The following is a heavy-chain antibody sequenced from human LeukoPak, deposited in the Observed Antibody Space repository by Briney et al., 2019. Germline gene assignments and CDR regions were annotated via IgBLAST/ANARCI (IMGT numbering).Heavy chain of an antibody. J-gene: IGHJ4*02. CDR2: MSYDGSNK. D-gene: IGHD5-18*01. CDR3: ARSAVDTAMVTVY. V-gene: IGHV3-30-3*01. Sequence: GRSLRLSCAASGFTFSSYAMHWVRQAPGKGLEWVAVMSYDGSNKYYADSVKGRFTISRDNSKNTLYLQMNSLRAEDTAVYYCARSAVDTAMVTVYWGQGTLVTVSS. CDR1: GFTFSSYA.